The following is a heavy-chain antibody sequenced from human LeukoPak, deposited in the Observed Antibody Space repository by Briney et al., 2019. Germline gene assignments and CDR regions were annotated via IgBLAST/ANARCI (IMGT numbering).Heavy chain of an antibody. CDR3: TRGGLEAPCDV. D-gene: IGHD5-24*01. CDR1: GFTFSNYD. CDR2: IGTGGHT. V-gene: IGHV3-13*01. Sequence: GGSLRLSCSASGFTFSNYDMHWVRQEKGKGLEWVSSIGTGGHTYYAPSVKGRFTISRENDKNSLYLQMNSLGAGDTVIYYCTRGGLEAPCDVWGQGTMVAVSS. J-gene: IGHJ3*01.